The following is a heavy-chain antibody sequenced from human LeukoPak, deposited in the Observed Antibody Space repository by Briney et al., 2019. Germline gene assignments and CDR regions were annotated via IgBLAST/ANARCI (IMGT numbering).Heavy chain of an antibody. CDR2: IYYSGSA. Sequence: PSETLSLTCSVSGGSMRSPTFYWAWIRQPPGKGLQWIGNIYYSGSAYYNPSLHSRVTISVDTSKNQFSLKPSSVTAADTAVYYCASMSRGVILGPNYYSYYMDVWGKGATVIVSS. V-gene: IGHV4-39*01. J-gene: IGHJ6*03. CDR3: ASMSRGVILGPNYYSYYMDV. CDR1: GGSMRSPTFY. D-gene: IGHD3-10*01.